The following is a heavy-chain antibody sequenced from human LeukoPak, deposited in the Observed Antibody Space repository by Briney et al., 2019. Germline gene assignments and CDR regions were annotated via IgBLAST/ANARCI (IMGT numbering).Heavy chain of an antibody. D-gene: IGHD6-19*01. CDR2: IYYSGST. CDR1: GGSISSSSYF. Sequence: PSETLSLTCTVSGGSISSSSYFWGWIRQPPGKGLEWIGSIYYSGSTYYNPSLKSRVTISVDTSKNQFSLKLNSVTAADTAVYYCARRPPSAVAGKVFDYWGQGTLVTVSS. CDR3: ARRPPSAVAGKVFDY. J-gene: IGHJ4*02. V-gene: IGHV4-39*01.